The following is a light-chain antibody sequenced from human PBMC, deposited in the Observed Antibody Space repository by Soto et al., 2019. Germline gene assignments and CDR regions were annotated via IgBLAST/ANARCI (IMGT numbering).Light chain of an antibody. CDR3: QQSYNTQPT. J-gene: IGKJ4*01. Sequence: DIQLTQSPSSLSASAGDGVTITCRASQSISTYLNWYQQKPGEAPSPLIYAASSLHSGVPSRFRGSGSGTDFTLSISDLQPEDFAIYFCQQSYNTQPTFGGGTKVDIK. CDR2: AAS. CDR1: QSISTY. V-gene: IGKV1-39*01.